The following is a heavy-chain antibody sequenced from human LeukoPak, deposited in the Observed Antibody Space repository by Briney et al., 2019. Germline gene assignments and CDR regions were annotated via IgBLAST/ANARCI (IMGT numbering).Heavy chain of an antibody. CDR3: ARDLGWSSSH. CDR2: INPTGGT. J-gene: IGHJ4*02. CDR1: GYTFTGHY. D-gene: IGHD6-6*01. Sequence: ASVKVSCKASGYTFTGHYMNWVRLAPGQGLEWMGWINPTGGTTYAQKFQDRVTMTRDTSINTAYMEWSGLRSDDTAVYYCARDLGWSSSHWGQGTLVTVSS. V-gene: IGHV1-2*02.